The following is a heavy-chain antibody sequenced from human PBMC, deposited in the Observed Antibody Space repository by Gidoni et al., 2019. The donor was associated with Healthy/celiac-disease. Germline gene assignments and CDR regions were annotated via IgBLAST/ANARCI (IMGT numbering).Heavy chain of an antibody. D-gene: IGHD3-22*01. J-gene: IGHJ4*02. V-gene: IGHV4-34*01. Sequence: QVQLQQWGAGLLKPSETLSLTCAMSGPSFSGYYWSWIRQSPGRGLEWIAEITHTGSTNYKPSLRSRGTISVDAAKNQFSLQLRSVTAADTAVYYCARGRYHDSSGFPYWGQGTLVTVSS. CDR1: GPSFSGYY. CDR2: ITHTGST. CDR3: ARGRYHDSSGFPY.